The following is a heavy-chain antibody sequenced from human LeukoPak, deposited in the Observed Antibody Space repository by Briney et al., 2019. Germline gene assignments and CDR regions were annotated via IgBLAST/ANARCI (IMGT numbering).Heavy chain of an antibody. V-gene: IGHV1-8*03. CDR2: MNPNSGNT. CDR1: GYTFTSYD. J-gene: IGHJ4*02. Sequence: GASVKVSCKASGYTFTSYDINWVRQATGQGLEWMGWMNPNSGNTGYAQKFQGRVTITRNISISTAYMELSSLRSDDTAVYYCARDLAVRFGELGGYWGQGTLVTVSS. CDR3: ARDLAVRFGELGGY. D-gene: IGHD3-10*01.